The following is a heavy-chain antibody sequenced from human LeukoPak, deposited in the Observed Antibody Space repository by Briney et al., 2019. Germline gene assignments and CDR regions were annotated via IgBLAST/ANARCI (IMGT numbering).Heavy chain of an antibody. Sequence: GALLLSSGGAGFAFINYGMKWVRRAPGKGLERVSAISGRGDTPRYGESVKGRFTVSRDNSKNTLYLEMTNLRAEDAAVYFCAMDPNGAYLGAFDLWAKGHWSPSLQ. CDR2: ISGRGDTP. J-gene: IGHJ3*01. CDR1: GFAFINYG. D-gene: IGHD2-8*01. V-gene: IGHV3-23*01. CDR3: AMDPNGAYLGAFDL.